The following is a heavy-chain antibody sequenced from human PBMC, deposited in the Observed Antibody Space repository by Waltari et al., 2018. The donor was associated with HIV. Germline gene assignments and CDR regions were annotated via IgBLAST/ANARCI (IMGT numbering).Heavy chain of an antibody. D-gene: IGHD2-2*01. J-gene: IGHJ4*02. V-gene: IGHV3-23*01. CDR3: AKGDCNSPSCPFDF. CDR2: ISGSGNST. Sequence: EVQLLESGGGLIEPGGSLRVSCVGSGVIFSSYAMSWVRQAPGNGLDWVSGISGSGNSTYYAGSVKGRFIISRDNSKNTVFLQMNGLRAEDTAVYYCAKGDCNSPSCPFDFWGQVTLVTVSS. CDR1: GVIFSSYA.